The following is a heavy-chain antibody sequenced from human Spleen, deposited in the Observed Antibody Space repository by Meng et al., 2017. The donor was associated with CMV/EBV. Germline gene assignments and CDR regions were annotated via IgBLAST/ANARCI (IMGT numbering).Heavy chain of an antibody. D-gene: IGHD3-22*01. Sequence: GESLKISCAASGFTFDDYGMSWVRQAPGKGLEWVSGINWNGGSTGYADSVKGRFTISRDNAKNSLYLQMNSLRAEDTALYYCATAPENYDSSGYLGYWGQGTLVTVSS. CDR2: INWNGGST. V-gene: IGHV3-20*04. CDR1: GFTFDDYG. J-gene: IGHJ4*02. CDR3: ATAPENYDSSGYLGY.